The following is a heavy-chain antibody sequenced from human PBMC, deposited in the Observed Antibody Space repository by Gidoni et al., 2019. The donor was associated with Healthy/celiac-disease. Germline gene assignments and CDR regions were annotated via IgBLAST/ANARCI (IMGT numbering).Heavy chain of an antibody. J-gene: IGHJ6*02. CDR1: GFTFSSYW. CDR2: INSDGSST. V-gene: IGHV3-74*01. Sequence: EVQLVESGGGLVQPGGSLRLSCAASGFTFSSYWMHWVRQAPGKGLVWVSRINSDGSSTSYADSVKGRFTISRDNAKNTLYLQMNSLRAEDTAVYYCARDRLGSSGYYYYYYGMDVWGQGTTVTVSS. D-gene: IGHD3-22*01. CDR3: ARDRLGSSGYYYYYYGMDV.